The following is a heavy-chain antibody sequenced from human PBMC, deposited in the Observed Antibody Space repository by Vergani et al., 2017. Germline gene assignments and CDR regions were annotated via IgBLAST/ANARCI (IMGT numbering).Heavy chain of an antibody. D-gene: IGHD2-15*01. J-gene: IGHJ1*01. V-gene: IGHV3-7*01. Sequence: EVHLEESGGGLVEPGGSLRLSCAASGFPFGNYNMTWLRLAPGKGLDWVSSIKRNGTETFYVDSVKGRFTISRDNAKTTLYLQMNILRDEDSGVYYCARISGGSAPYLHYWGQGTLVTVAS. CDR2: IKRNGTET. CDR1: GFPFGNYN. CDR3: ARISGGSAPYLHY.